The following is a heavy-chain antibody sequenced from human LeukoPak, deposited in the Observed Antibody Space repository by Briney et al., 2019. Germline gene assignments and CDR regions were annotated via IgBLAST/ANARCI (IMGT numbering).Heavy chain of an antibody. Sequence: SETLSLTCAVYGGSFSGYYWSWIRQPPGKGLEWIGEINHSGSTNYNPSLKSRVTISVDTSKNQFSLKLSSVTAADTAVYYCARGLLWFGRYYFDYWGQGTLSPSPQ. CDR1: GGSFSGYY. V-gene: IGHV4-34*01. CDR2: INHSGST. CDR3: ARGLLWFGRYYFDY. D-gene: IGHD3-10*01. J-gene: IGHJ4*02.